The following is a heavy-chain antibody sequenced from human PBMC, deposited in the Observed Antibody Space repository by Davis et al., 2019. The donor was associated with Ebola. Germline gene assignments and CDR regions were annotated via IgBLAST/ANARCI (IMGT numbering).Heavy chain of an antibody. J-gene: IGHJ4*02. CDR2: FDPEDGET. V-gene: IGHV1-24*01. CDR1: VSTVIELS. D-gene: IGHD3-22*01. CDR3: TTSKDDSGAYYGAYFDY. Sequence: ASVTVSCKVSVSTVIELSMHWVRQAPGKGLEWMGGFDPEDGETIYSQKFQGRVTMTEDTSTDTVYMELSSLRSEDTAVYFCTTSKDDSGAYYGAYFDYWGQGTLVTVSS.